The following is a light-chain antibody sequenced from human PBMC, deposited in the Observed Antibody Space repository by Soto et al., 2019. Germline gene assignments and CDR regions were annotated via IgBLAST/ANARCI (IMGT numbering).Light chain of an antibody. V-gene: IGKV3-15*01. CDR1: QSVSSN. Sequence: EIVMTQSPATLSVSPGERATFSCRASQSVSSNLAWYQQKPGQAPRLLIYGASTRATGIPARFSGSGSATEFTLTISSLQSEDFAVHYCHQYNNWPPWTFGQGTKVEIK. J-gene: IGKJ1*01. CDR3: HQYNNWPPWT. CDR2: GAS.